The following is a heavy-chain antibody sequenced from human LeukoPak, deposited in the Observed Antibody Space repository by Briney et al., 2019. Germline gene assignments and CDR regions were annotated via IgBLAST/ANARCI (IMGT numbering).Heavy chain of an antibody. Sequence: PGGSLRLSCAASGFTFSSYAMSWVRQAPGKGLQWVSTISGSGGNTYYADSVKGRFTLSRDNSKNTLYLQMNSLRAEDTAVYYCAKGFRYFDCVLGDWGQGTLVTVSS. D-gene: IGHD3-9*01. V-gene: IGHV3-23*01. J-gene: IGHJ4*02. CDR3: AKGFRYFDCVLGD. CDR1: GFTFSSYA. CDR2: ISGSGGNT.